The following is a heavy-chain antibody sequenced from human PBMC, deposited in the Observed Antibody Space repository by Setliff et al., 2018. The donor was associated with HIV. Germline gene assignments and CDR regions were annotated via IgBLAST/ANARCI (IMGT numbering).Heavy chain of an antibody. CDR2: ISMSSHTSV. V-gene: IGHV3-48*03. Sequence: GESLKISCTASGFTFGDYAMSWVRQAPGKGLEWVSYISMSSHTSVIYSDSVKGRFPISRDNAENSLYLQMNSLRAEDTAVYYCARDYVWGRRAFDIWGPGTMVTVSS. J-gene: IGHJ3*02. CDR3: ARDYVWGRRAFDI. D-gene: IGHD3-16*01. CDR1: GFTFGDYA.